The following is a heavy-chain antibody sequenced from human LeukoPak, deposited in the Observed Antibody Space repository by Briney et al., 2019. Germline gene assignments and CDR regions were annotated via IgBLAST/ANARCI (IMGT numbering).Heavy chain of an antibody. J-gene: IGHJ3*02. CDR1: GFTSPTFW. V-gene: IGHV3-7*01. Sequence: GGSLRLSCAASGFTSPTFWMAWVRQAPGKGLEWVAKIKEDGSEKDYVDSVKGRFTIYRDNAKNSLHLQMNYLRAEDTAVYYCARMQMDTGYRPFDIWGQGTMVAVSS. CDR3: ARMQMDTGYRPFDI. D-gene: IGHD5-24*01. CDR2: IKEDGSEK.